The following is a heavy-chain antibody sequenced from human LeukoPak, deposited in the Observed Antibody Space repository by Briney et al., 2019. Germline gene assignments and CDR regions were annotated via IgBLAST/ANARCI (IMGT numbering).Heavy chain of an antibody. CDR2: IYYSGST. CDR1: GYSISNGYY. CDR3: ARHPYDSSGYYLTFDY. V-gene: IGHV4-38-2*02. J-gene: IGHJ4*02. D-gene: IGHD3-22*01. Sequence: KSSETLSLTCTVSGYSISNGYYWGWIRQPPGRGLEWIGSIYYSGSTYYNPSLKSRVTISVDTSKNQFSLKLSSVTAADTAVYYCARHPYDSSGYYLTFDYWGQGTLVTVSS.